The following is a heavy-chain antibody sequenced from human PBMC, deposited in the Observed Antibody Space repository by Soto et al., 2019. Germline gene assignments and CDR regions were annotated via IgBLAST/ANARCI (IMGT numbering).Heavy chain of an antibody. J-gene: IGHJ5*02. D-gene: IGHD1-1*01. Sequence: ASETLSLTCTVSGASFTSYYWSWIRQPPGKGLEWIGYIYYGEKTNYNPSLKNRVTISRDTSKNQVFLRLTSVTAADTAMYYCARRTTERHNSFDHWGQGPLVTAPQ. CDR1: GASFTSYY. CDR2: IYYGEKT. CDR3: ARRTTERHNSFDH. V-gene: IGHV4-59*01.